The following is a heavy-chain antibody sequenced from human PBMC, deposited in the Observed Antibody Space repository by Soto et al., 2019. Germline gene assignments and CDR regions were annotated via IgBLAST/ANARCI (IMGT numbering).Heavy chain of an antibody. CDR2: IMWDSGLI. Sequence: EVQLVESGGDLVQPGRSLRLSCAASGFNLKDYAMHWVRQAPGKGLEWVAGIMWDSGLIGYADSVKGRFTISRDNAKNSLYLQMNSLRPEDTALYYCVKDIQRGGMDVWGQGTTVTVSS. V-gene: IGHV3-9*01. D-gene: IGHD1-26*01. J-gene: IGHJ6*02. CDR1: GFNLKDYA. CDR3: VKDIQRGGMDV.